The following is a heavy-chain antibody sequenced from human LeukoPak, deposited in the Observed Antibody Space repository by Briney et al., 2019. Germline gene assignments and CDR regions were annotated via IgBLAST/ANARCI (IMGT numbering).Heavy chain of an antibody. D-gene: IGHD3-10*01. CDR1: GGSISSYY. CDR2: IYYSGST. J-gene: IGHJ6*02. CDR3: ASGSGSHNYYYYGMDV. Sequence: SETLSFTCTVSGGSISSYYWSWIRQPPGKGLEWIGYIYYSGSTNYNPSLKSRVTISVDTSKNQFSLKLSSVTAADTAVYYCASGSGSHNYYYYGMDVWGQGTTVTVSS. V-gene: IGHV4-59*01.